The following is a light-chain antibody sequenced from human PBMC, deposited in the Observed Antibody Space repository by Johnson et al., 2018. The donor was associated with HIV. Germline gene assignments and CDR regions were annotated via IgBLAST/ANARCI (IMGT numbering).Light chain of an antibody. J-gene: IGLJ1*01. CDR1: SSNIGNNY. CDR3: ATWTTSLSRVYV. V-gene: IGLV1-51*01. Sequence: QSVLTQPPSVSSAPGQKVTISCSGSSSNIGNNYLSCYQQLPGTAPKLLIYDKNNRPSWILERFSGPKSGTAATRACTGLHTGDETDYYCATWTTSLSRVYVLGTATKVTV. CDR2: DKN.